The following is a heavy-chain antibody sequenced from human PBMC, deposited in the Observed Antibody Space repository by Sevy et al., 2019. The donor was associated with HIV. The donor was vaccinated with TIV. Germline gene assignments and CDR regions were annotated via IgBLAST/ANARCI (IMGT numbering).Heavy chain of an antibody. CDR1: GGSISSYY. V-gene: IGHV4-4*07. J-gene: IGHJ4*02. CDR2: IYTSGST. Sequence: SETLSLTCTVSGGSISSYYWSWIRQPAGKGLEWIGGIYTSGSTNYNPSLKSRVTMSVDTSKNQFSLKLSSVTAADTAVADCAGEEFWFGGGAFDFWGQGTLVTVSS. CDR3: AGEEFWFGGGAFDF. D-gene: IGHD3-10*01.